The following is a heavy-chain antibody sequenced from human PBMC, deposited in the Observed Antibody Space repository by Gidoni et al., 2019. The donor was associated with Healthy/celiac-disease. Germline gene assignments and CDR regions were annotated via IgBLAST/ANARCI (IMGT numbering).Heavy chain of an antibody. V-gene: IGHV3-15*01. CDR2: IKSKTDGGTT. CDR1: GFTFSNAW. CDR3: SRDLYCSGGSCYPYYYYGMDV. D-gene: IGHD2-15*01. Sequence: EVQLVESGGGLVKPGGSLRLSCAASGFTFSNAWMSWVRQAPGKGLEWVGRIKSKTDGGTTDYAAPVKGRFTISRDDSKNTLYLQMNSLKTEDTAVYYCSRDLYCSGGSCYPYYYYGMDVWGQGTTVTVSS. J-gene: IGHJ6*02.